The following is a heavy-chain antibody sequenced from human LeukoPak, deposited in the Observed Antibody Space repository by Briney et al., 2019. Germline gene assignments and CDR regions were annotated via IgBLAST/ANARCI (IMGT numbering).Heavy chain of an antibody. CDR1: GYTFTSYD. Sequence: ASGRVSCKAAGYTFTSYDINWGRQATGQGLEWMGWMNPNSGNAGYAQKFQGRVTMTRNTSISTAYMELSSLRSEDTAVYYCARGPYDFWSGYYFYYYYGMDVWGQGATVTVSS. CDR3: ARGPYDFWSGYYFYYYYGMDV. V-gene: IGHV1-8*01. J-gene: IGHJ6*02. CDR2: MNPNSGNA. D-gene: IGHD3-3*01.